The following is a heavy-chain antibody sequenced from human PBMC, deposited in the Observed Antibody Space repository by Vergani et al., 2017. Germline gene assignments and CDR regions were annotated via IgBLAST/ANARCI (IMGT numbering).Heavy chain of an antibody. D-gene: IGHD3-10*01. CDR1: GASIGSTSYY. CDR2: IYYSGTT. J-gene: IGHJ4*02. CDR3: AKRYASGSYKH. V-gene: IGHV4-39*01. Sequence: QLQLQESGPGLVKPSETLSLTCAVSGASIGSTSYYWAWIRQPPGKGLEWIATIYYSGTTYYNPSLKSRVTISIDTSKNQFSLKLTSVTATDTAMYYCAKRYASGSYKHWGQATLVTVSS.